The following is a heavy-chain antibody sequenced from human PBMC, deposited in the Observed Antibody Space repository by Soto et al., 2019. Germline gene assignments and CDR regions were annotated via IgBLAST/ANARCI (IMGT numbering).Heavy chain of an antibody. Sequence: QVPLVQSGAEVKKPGASVKVSCKASGYTFTSYGISWVRQAPGQGLEWMGWISAYNGNTNYAQKLQGRVTMTTDTSTSTAYMELRSLRSDDTAVYYCARVYSSGSYGENFDYWGQGTLVTVSS. J-gene: IGHJ4*02. CDR3: ARVYSSGSYGENFDY. CDR1: GYTFTSYG. CDR2: ISAYNGNT. D-gene: IGHD1-26*01. V-gene: IGHV1-18*01.